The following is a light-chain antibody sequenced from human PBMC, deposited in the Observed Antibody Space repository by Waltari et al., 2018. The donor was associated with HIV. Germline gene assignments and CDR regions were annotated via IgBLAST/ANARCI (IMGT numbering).Light chain of an antibody. CDR3: QSYDSSLSGSDV. J-gene: IGLJ1*01. V-gene: IGLV1-40*01. CDR2: NNS. Sequence: QSVLTQPPSGSGAHGHRVTLSCTGRRPNIGAAHDVSWYQQLPGTAPKLLFYNNSHRPSGVPDRFSGSKSGTSASLAITGLQAEDEADYYCQSYDSSLSGSDVFGTGTKVTVL. CDR1: RPNIGAAHD.